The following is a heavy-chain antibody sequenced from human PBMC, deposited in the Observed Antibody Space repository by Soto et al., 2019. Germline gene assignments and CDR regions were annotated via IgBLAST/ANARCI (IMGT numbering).Heavy chain of an antibody. CDR3: ARGLLHIVVVTAPYGMDV. CDR2: ISAYNGNT. CDR1: GYTFTSYG. V-gene: IGHV1-18*01. D-gene: IGHD2-21*02. Sequence: QVQLVQSGAAVKKPGASVKVSCKASGYTFTSYGISWVRQAPGQGLEWMGWISAYNGNTNYAQKLQGRVTMTTDTSTSTAYMELRSLRSDATAVYYCARGLLHIVVVTAPYGMDVWGQGTTVTVSS. J-gene: IGHJ6*02.